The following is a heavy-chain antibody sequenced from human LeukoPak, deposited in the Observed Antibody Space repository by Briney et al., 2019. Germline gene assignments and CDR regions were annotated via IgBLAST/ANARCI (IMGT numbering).Heavy chain of an antibody. CDR1: GFTFSAYA. CDR2: IDSSGSYI. J-gene: IGHJ4*02. CDR3: ARRYCSSTNCYAFEY. V-gene: IGHV3-21*01. D-gene: IGHD2-2*01. Sequence: AGSLRLSCAASGFTFSAYAMNWVRQAPGKGLEWVSSIDSSGSYIYYADPVKGRFTISKDNAQHSLYLQMDSLRAEDTAVYFCARRYCSSTNCYAFEYWDQGSLVTVSS.